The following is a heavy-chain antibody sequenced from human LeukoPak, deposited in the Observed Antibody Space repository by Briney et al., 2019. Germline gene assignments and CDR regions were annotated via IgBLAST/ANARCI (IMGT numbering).Heavy chain of an antibody. Sequence: GASLRLSCAASGFTFTRYAMTWVRQAPGRGQEGVSTITGDGDGAYYPDSVKGRFTTSSDNAKNTLYLQMNSLRADDTAVYYCAKESSSRGWYGPDYWGQGTLVTVSS. CDR1: GFTFTRYA. CDR2: ITGDGDGA. V-gene: IGHV3-23*01. D-gene: IGHD6-19*01. CDR3: AKESSSRGWYGPDY. J-gene: IGHJ4*02.